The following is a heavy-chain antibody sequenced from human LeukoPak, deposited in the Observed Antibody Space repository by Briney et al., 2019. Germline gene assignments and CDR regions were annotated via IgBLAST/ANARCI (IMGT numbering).Heavy chain of an antibody. J-gene: IGHJ4*02. V-gene: IGHV3-30-3*01. CDR2: ISYDESNK. CDR1: GFTFSSYT. CDR3: ARDLSPYFAPFDY. D-gene: IGHD3-9*01. Sequence: GGSLRLSCAASGFTFSSYTMHWVRQAPGKGLEWVAVISYDESNKYYADSVKGRFTISRDNSKNTLYLQMNSLRAEDTAVYYCARDLSPYFAPFDYWGQGTLVTFSS.